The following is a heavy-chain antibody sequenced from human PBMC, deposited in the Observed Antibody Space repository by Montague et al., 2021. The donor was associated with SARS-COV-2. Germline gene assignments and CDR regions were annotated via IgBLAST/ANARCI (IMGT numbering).Heavy chain of an antibody. Sequence: PALGKPTQTLTLTCTFSGFSLSTSGMCVSWIRQPPGKALEWLALIDWDDDKYYSTSLKTRLTISKDTSKNQVVLTMTNMDPVDTATYYCARIRVVRGVIWFYGMDVWGQGTTVTVSS. CDR3: ARIRVVRGVIWFYGMDV. V-gene: IGHV2-70*01. CDR1: GFSLSTSGMC. J-gene: IGHJ6*02. D-gene: IGHD3-10*01. CDR2: IDWDDDK.